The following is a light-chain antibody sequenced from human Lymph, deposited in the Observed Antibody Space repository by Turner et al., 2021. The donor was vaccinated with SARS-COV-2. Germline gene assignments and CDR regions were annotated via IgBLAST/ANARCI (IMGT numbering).Light chain of an antibody. CDR3: QSPDNSAHLV. J-gene: IGLJ2*01. V-gene: IGLV3-25*03. CDR1: ALPKSY. Sequence: SSELTQPPSVSVSPGQTARITCSGDALPKSYAYWYQQKPGQAPVLVIYKDNERPSGIPERFSGSSSGTTVTLTISGVQAEDEADYYCQSPDNSAHLVFGGGTKLTVL. CDR2: KDN.